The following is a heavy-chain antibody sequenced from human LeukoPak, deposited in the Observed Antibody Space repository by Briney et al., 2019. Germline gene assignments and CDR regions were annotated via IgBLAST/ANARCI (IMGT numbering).Heavy chain of an antibody. V-gene: IGHV3-21*01. D-gene: IGHD1-1*01. CDR2: ISSSSSYI. J-gene: IGHJ6*02. CDR1: GFTFSSYS. Sequence: GGSLRLSCAASGFTFSSYSMNWVRQAPGKGLEWVSSISSSSSYIYYADSVKGRFTISRDNAKNSLYLQMNSLRAEDTAVYYCASEPVETYNWNDEYYYYYGMDVWGQGTTVTVSS. CDR3: ASEPVETYNWNDEYYYYYGMDV.